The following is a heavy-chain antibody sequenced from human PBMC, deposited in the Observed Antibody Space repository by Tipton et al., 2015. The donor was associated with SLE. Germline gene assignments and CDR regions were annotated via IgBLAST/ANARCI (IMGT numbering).Heavy chain of an antibody. CDR2: ISGGGGAT. CDR3: AKDLIQCTSTSCFYYHYGMDV. D-gene: IGHD2-2*01. J-gene: IGHJ6*02. V-gene: IGHV3-23*01. CDR1: GFTFSTYA. Sequence: SLRLSCAASGFTFSTYAMNWVRQAPGKGLEWVSGISGGGGATYYADSLEGHFTISRDNSKNTLYLQMNSLRAEDTAVYYCAKDLIQCTSTSCFYYHYGMDVWGQGTTVTVS.